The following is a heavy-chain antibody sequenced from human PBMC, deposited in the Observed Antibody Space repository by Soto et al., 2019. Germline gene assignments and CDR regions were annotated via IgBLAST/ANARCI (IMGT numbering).Heavy chain of an antibody. CDR1: GFTFSSYG. J-gene: IGHJ4*02. V-gene: IGHV3-30*18. CDR3: AKEGIAAAVCASLYFDY. Sequence: QVQLVESGGGVVQPGRSLRLSCAASGFTFSSYGMHWVRQAPGKGLEWVAVISYDGSNKYYADSVKGRFTISRDNSKNTLYLQMNSLRAEDTAVYYCAKEGIAAAVCASLYFDYWGQGTLVTVSS. CDR2: ISYDGSNK. D-gene: IGHD6-13*01.